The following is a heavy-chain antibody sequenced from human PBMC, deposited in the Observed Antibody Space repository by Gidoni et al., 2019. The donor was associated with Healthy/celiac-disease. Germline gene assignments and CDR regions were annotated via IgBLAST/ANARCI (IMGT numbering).Heavy chain of an antibody. D-gene: IGHD5-12*01. CDR2: IIPILGIA. J-gene: IGHJ4*02. V-gene: IGHV1-69*04. Sequence: QVQLVQSGAEVKKPGSSVKVSCKASGGTFSSYAISWVRQAPGQGLEWMGRIIPILGIANYAQKFQGRVTITADKSTSTAYMELSSLRSEDTAVYYCARDPGRGYDRQFDYGGQGTLVTVSS. CDR3: ARDPGRGYDRQFDY. CDR1: GGTFSSYA.